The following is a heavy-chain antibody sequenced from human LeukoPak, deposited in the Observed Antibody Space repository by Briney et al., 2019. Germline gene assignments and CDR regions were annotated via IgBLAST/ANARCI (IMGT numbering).Heavy chain of an antibody. V-gene: IGHV1-2*02. CDR2: INPNSGGT. J-gene: IGHJ3*02. Sequence: ASVKVSCKASGYTFTGYYMHWVRQAPGQGLEWMGWINPNSGGTNYAQKFQGRVTMTRDTSIRTAYMELSRLRSDDTAVYYCARDTAGGDSSGYWGFDIWGQGPMVPVFS. D-gene: IGHD3-22*01. CDR1: GYTFTGYY. CDR3: ARDTAGGDSSGYWGFDI.